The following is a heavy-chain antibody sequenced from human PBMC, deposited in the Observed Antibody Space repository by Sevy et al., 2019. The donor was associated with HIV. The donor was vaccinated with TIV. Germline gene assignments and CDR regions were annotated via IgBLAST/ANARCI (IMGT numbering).Heavy chain of an antibody. Sequence: GGSLRLSCAASGFTFSSYAMHWVRLAPGKGLEWVAVISYDGSNKYYADSVKGRFTISRDNSKNTLYLQMNSLRAEDTAVYYCASSYGEGNFYYWGQGTLVTVSS. V-gene: IGHV3-30-3*01. CDR1: GFTFSSYA. CDR3: ASSYGEGNFYY. CDR2: ISYDGSNK. D-gene: IGHD3-10*01. J-gene: IGHJ4*02.